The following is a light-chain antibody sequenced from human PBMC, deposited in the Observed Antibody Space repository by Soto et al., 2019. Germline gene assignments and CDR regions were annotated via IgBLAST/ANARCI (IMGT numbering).Light chain of an antibody. CDR3: QQLTTYPLT. J-gene: IGKJ4*02. CDR1: QAIGHY. CDR2: AAS. Sequence: DIQLTQSPSFLSASVGDRVTITCRASQAIGHYLAWYQQRPGTAPNLLISAASTLQSGVPSRFSGSGSGTEFTLTISSLQPADFATYYCQQLTTYPLTFGGGTRVELK. V-gene: IGKV1-9*01.